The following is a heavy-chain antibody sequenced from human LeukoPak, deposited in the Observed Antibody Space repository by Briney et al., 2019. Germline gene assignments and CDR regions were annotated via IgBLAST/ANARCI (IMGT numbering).Heavy chain of an antibody. J-gene: IGHJ5*02. CDR1: GYTFTSYG. Sequence: ASVKVSCKASGYTFTSYGISWVRQAPGQGLEWMGWISAYNGNTNYAQKLQGRVTMTTDTSTSTAYMELRSLRSDDTAVYYCARDLSYDFWSGYPTRWFDPWGQRTLVTVSS. CDR2: ISAYNGNT. V-gene: IGHV1-18*01. CDR3: ARDLSYDFWSGYPTRWFDP. D-gene: IGHD3-3*01.